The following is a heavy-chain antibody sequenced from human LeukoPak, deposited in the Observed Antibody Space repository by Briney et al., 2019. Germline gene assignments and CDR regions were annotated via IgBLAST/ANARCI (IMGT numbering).Heavy chain of an antibody. D-gene: IGHD3-3*01. CDR2: ISYDGSNK. Sequence: GGSLRLSCAASGFTFSGFGIYWVRQAPGKGLEWVAVISYDGSNKYYADSVKGRFTISRDNSKNTLYLQMNSLRAEDTAVYYCAKGDDFWSAWGQGTLVTVSS. CDR1: GFTFSGFG. CDR3: AKGDDFWSA. J-gene: IGHJ5*02. V-gene: IGHV3-30*18.